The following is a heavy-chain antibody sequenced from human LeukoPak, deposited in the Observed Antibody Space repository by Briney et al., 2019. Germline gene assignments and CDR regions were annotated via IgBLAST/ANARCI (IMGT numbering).Heavy chain of an antibody. J-gene: IGHJ6*03. Sequence: KPSETLSLTCTVSGGSISSYYWSWIRQPAGKGLEWIGRIHTSGSTNYKPSLKSRVTMSVDTSKNQISLNLSSVTAADTAVYYCARDRGVRGVYYYYMDVWGKGTTVTVSS. CDR1: GGSISSYY. CDR3: ARDRGVRGVYYYYMDV. V-gene: IGHV4-4*07. CDR2: IHTSGST. D-gene: IGHD3-10*01.